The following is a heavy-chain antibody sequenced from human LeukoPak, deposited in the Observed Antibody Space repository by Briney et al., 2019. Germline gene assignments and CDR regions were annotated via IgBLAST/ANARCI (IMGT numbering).Heavy chain of an antibody. CDR2: INSDGSST. D-gene: IGHD3-3*01. J-gene: IGHJ5*02. V-gene: IGHV3-74*01. Sequence: GGSLRLSCAASGFTFSSYWMHWVRQAPGKGLVWVSRINSDGSSTSYADFVKGRFTISRDNAKNTLYLQMNSLRAEDTAVYYCARYRITIFGPPGWFDPWGQGTLVTVSS. CDR3: ARYRITIFGPPGWFDP. CDR1: GFTFSSYW.